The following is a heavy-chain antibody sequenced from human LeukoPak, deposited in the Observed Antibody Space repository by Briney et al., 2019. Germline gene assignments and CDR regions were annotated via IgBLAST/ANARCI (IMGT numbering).Heavy chain of an antibody. CDR1: GGSFSGYY. CDR3: ARGGGNNRTPFDY. J-gene: IGHJ4*02. V-gene: IGHV4-34*01. CDR2: INHSGST. Sequence: PSETLSLTCAVYGGSFSGYYWRWIRQPPGKGLEWIGEINHSGSTNYHQPLKSRVIITVDTSKNQFSLKLSSVTAADTAVYYCARGGGNNRTPFDYWGQGTLVTVSS. D-gene: IGHD2/OR15-2a*01.